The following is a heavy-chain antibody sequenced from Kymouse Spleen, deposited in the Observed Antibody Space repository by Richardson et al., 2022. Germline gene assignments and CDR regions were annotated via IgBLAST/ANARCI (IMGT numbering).Heavy chain of an antibody. Sequence: QVQLVESGGGVVQPGRSLRLSCAASGFTFSSYGMHWVRQAPGKGLEWVAVISYDGSNKYYADSVKGRFTISRDNSKNTLYLQMNSLRAEDTAVYYCAKWITGTTWSMDVWGQGTTVTVSS. D-gene: IGHD1-7*01. CDR1: GFTFSSYG. CDR2: ISYDGSNK. J-gene: IGHJ6*02. V-gene: IGHV3-30*18. CDR3: AKWITGTTWSMDV.